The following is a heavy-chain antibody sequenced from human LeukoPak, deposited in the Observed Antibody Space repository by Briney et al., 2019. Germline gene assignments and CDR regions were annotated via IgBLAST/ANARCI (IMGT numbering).Heavy chain of an antibody. CDR2: IYYSGST. D-gene: IGHD4-11*01. CDR3: ARLDFSNYLNDY. Sequence: SETLSLTCSVSGGSISSYYWSWTRQPPGKGLEWIGYIYYSGSTDYNPSLKSRVTISVDTSKNQFFLTLYSVTAADTAVYYCARLDFSNYLNDYWGQGTLVTVSS. J-gene: IGHJ4*02. CDR1: GGSISSYY. V-gene: IGHV4-59*01.